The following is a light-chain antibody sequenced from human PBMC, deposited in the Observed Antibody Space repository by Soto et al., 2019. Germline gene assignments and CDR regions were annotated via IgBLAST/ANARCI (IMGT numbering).Light chain of an antibody. V-gene: IGKV3-11*01. CDR2: DAS. CDR3: QQRPSWT. J-gene: IGKJ1*01. CDR1: QSISSY. Sequence: EIVLTQSPATLSLSPGERATLSCRASQSISSYLAWYQQKPGQAPRLLIYDASNRATGIPARFSGSGSGTDFTLTISSLEPEDFAVYYCQQRPSWTFGQGTNVEI.